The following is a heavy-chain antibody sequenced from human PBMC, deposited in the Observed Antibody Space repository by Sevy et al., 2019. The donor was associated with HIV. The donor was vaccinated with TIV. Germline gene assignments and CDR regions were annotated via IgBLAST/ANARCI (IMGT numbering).Heavy chain of an antibody. D-gene: IGHD6-6*01. Sequence: ASVKVSCKASGYTFTGYYMHWVRQAPGQGLEWMGWINPNSGGTNYAQKFQGRVTITRDTSISTAYMELSRLRSDDTAVYYCARGVGYSSSSAFDYWGQGTLVTVSS. J-gene: IGHJ4*02. CDR1: GYTFTGYY. CDR3: ARGVGYSSSSAFDY. CDR2: INPNSGGT. V-gene: IGHV1-2*02.